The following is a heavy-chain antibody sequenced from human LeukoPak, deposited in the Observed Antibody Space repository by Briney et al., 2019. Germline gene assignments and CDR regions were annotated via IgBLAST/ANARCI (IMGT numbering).Heavy chain of an antibody. D-gene: IGHD3-16*01. Sequence: SETLSLTCTVSGGSISSSKYYWGWIRQPPGKGLEWIGSIYYGGSTSYNPSLKSRVTISVDTSKNQFSLKLSSVTAADTAVYYCARDAENDYVWGSYGPDYFDYWGQGTLVTVSS. CDR1: GGSISSSKYY. J-gene: IGHJ4*02. V-gene: IGHV4-39*07. CDR3: ARDAENDYVWGSYGPDYFDY. CDR2: IYYGGST.